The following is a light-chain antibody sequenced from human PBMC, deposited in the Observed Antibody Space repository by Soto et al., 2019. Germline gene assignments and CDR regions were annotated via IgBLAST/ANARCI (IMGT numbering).Light chain of an antibody. V-gene: IGLV2-11*01. J-gene: IGLJ3*02. CDR2: DVS. CDR3: CSYAGSYTLA. Sequence: QSVLTQPRSVSGSPGQSVTISCTGTSSDVGGYNYVSWYQQHPGKAPTLMIYDVSKRPSGVPDRLSGSKSGNTDSLPISGLPAEDEADYYCCSYAGSYTLAFGGGTKLTVL. CDR1: SSDVGGYNY.